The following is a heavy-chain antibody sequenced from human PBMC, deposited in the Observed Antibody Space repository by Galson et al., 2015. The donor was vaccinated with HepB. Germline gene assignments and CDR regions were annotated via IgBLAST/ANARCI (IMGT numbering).Heavy chain of an antibody. CDR1: GFTFSSYG. V-gene: IGHV3-30*03. Sequence: SLRLSCAASGFTFSSYGMHWVRQAPGKGLEWVAVISYDGSNKYYADSVKGRFTISRDNSKNTLYLQMNSLRAEDTAVYYCATDSSGWYREFDYWGQGTLVTVSS. CDR2: ISYDGSNK. CDR3: ATDSSGWYREFDY. D-gene: IGHD6-19*01. J-gene: IGHJ4*02.